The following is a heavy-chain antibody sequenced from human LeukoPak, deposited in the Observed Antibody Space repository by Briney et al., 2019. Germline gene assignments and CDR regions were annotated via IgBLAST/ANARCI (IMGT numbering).Heavy chain of an antibody. J-gene: IGHJ5*02. D-gene: IGHD4-23*01. Sequence: PGGSLRLSCAASGFTFTDFYMNWVRQAPGKGLEWVSWISPTSSYMYYADSVKGRFTISRDNAKNSLYLQMNGLRAEDTALYYCVRDADGGNSWFDTWGQGTLVTVSS. CDR3: VRDADGGNSWFDT. V-gene: IGHV3-21*04. CDR2: ISPTSSYM. CDR1: GFTFTDFY.